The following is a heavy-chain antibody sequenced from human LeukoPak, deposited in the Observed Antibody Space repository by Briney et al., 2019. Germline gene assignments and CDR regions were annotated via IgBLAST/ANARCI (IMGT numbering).Heavy chain of an antibody. D-gene: IGHD1-1*01. Sequence: PSETLSLTCTVSGGSISTYYWSWIRQPPGKGLEWIGYVYYSGSTNYNPSLMSRVAISVDTSKNQFSLKLSSVIAADTAVYYCARHTISMEGDDAFDIWGQGTMVTVSS. J-gene: IGHJ3*02. CDR2: VYYSGST. CDR1: GGSISTYY. CDR3: ARHTISMEGDDAFDI. V-gene: IGHV4-59*08.